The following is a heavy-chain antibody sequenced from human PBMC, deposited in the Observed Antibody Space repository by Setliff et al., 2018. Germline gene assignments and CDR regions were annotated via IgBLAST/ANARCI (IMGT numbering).Heavy chain of an antibody. CDR3: ARINFYVSSGYYYAPEL. CDR2: ISNRNGET. CDR1: GYTLTSYG. V-gene: IGHV1-18*01. D-gene: IGHD3-22*01. J-gene: IGHJ4*02. Sequence: ASVKVSCKASGYTLTSYGVTWVRQAPGQGLEWMGWISNRNGETNYAQMFQGRVTMTTDTSTNTAYMDLGSLRSDDTAFYFCARINFYVSSGYYYAPELWGQGTTVTVSS.